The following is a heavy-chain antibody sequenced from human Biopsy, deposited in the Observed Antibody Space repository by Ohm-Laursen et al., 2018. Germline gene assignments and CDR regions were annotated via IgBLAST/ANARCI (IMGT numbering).Heavy chain of an antibody. CDR1: GGSISSDY. V-gene: IGHV4-59*13. J-gene: IGHJ6*02. Sequence: TLSLTCSVSGGSISSDYWSWNRQPPGKGLEWIGYIYYSGSTNYNPSLKSRVTISVDTSKNQFSLGLNSVTAADTAVYYCARATNSTGWPYYYFYGMDVWGQGTTVTVSS. CDR2: IYYSGST. CDR3: ARATNSTGWPYYYFYGMDV. D-gene: IGHD2/OR15-2a*01.